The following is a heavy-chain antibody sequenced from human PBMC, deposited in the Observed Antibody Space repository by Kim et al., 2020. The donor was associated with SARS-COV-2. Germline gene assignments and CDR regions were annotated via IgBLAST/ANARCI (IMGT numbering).Heavy chain of an antibody. J-gene: IGHJ6*02. V-gene: IGHV3-30*04. D-gene: IGHD1-26*01. Sequence: GGSLRLSCAASGFTFSSYAMHWVRQAPGKGLEWVAVISYDGSNKYYADSVKGRFTISRDNSKNTLHLQMNSLRAEDTAVYYCARADIGSYYGYYYGMDVWGQGTTVTVSS. CDR1: GFTFSSYA. CDR3: ARADIGSYYGYYYGMDV. CDR2: ISYDGSNK.